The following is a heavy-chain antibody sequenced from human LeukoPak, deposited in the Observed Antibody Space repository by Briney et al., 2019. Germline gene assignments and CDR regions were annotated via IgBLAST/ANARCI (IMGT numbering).Heavy chain of an antibody. CDR3: ARRRAFCGGDCYPFDS. CDR2: ISYSGST. V-gene: IGHV4-61*08. CDR1: GGSISSGDYY. D-gene: IGHD2-21*02. Sequence: PSETLSLTCTVSGGSISSGDYYWSWIRQPPGKGLEWIGYISYSGSTNYNPSLKSRVTISLDTPKNQFSLKLISVTAADTAVYYCARRRAFCGGDCYPFDSWGQGTLVTVSS. J-gene: IGHJ4*02.